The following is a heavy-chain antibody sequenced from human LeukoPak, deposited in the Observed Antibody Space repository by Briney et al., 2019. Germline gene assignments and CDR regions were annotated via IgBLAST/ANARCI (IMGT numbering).Heavy chain of an antibody. CDR2: MNPNSGNT. V-gene: IGHV1-8*01. CDR3: ARSKIAARLFGKRYYYYGMDV. D-gene: IGHD6-6*01. Sequence: APVTVSCKASGYTFTSYDINWVRQATGQGLEWMGWMNPNSGNTGYAQKFQGRVTMTRNTSISTAYMELSSLRSEDTAVYYCARSKIAARLFGKRYYYYGMDVWGQGTTVTVSS. CDR1: GYTFTSYD. J-gene: IGHJ6*02.